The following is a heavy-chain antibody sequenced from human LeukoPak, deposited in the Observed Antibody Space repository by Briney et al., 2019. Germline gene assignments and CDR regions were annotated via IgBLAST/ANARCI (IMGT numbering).Heavy chain of an antibody. J-gene: IGHJ6*02. CDR2: IDPRDSYT. Sequence: GESLKISCKASGYSFTNYWINWVRQMPGKGLEWMGRIDPRDSYTTYSPSFQGHVTISADESISTVYLQFSSLKASDTAIYLCSRQEGADGPYYFFHGMDVWGQGTTVTVSS. CDR1: GYSFTNYW. D-gene: IGHD3-16*01. V-gene: IGHV5-10-1*01. CDR3: SRQEGADGPYYFFHGMDV.